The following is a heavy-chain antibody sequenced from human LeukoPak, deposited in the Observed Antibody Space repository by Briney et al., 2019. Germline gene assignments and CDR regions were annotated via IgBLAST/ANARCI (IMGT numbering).Heavy chain of an antibody. V-gene: IGHV4-34*01. Sequence: PSETLSLTCAVYGGSFSGYYWSWIRQPPGKGLEWIGEINHSGSTNYIPSLKSRVTISVDTSKNQFSLKLSSVTAADTAVYYCARVQGIRLWLRLDYWGLGTLVTVSS. CDR3: ARVQGIRLWLRLDY. CDR1: GGSFSGYY. D-gene: IGHD5-18*01. J-gene: IGHJ4*02. CDR2: INHSGST.